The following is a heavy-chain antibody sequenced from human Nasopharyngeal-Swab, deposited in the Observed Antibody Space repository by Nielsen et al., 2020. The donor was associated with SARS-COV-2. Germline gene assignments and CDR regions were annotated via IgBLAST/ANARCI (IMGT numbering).Heavy chain of an antibody. CDR3: ARDRSPYGSGSYLWFDP. D-gene: IGHD3-10*01. Sequence: WVRQAPGQGLEWMGWISAYSGNTNYVQNLQGRVTMTTDTSTSTAYMELRSLRSDDTAVYYCARDRSPYGSGSYLWFDPWGQGTLVTVSS. V-gene: IGHV1-18*01. CDR2: ISAYSGNT. J-gene: IGHJ5*02.